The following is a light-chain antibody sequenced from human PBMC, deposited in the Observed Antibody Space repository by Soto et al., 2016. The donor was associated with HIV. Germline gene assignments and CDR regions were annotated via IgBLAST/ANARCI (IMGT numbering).Light chain of an antibody. J-gene: IGKJ1*01. CDR3: MQGIQLWT. Sequence: DIVMTQTPLSLSVTPGQPASISCKSSQSPQLLIYEVSSRFFGVPDRFSGSGSGTDFTLKISRVEAEDVGFYYCMQGIQLWTFGQGTKVEIK. V-gene: IGKV2-29*03. CDR2: EVS.